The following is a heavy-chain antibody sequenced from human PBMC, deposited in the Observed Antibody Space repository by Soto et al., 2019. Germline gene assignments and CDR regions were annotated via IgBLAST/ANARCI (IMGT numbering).Heavy chain of an antibody. J-gene: IGHJ4*02. CDR1: GFTFSSYG. D-gene: IGHD3-10*01. V-gene: IGHV3-30*03. CDR2: ISYDGSDK. Sequence: SGFTFSSYGMHWVRQAPGKGLVWVAVISYDGSDKYYADSVQGRFAISRDNSKNTMYLQMNSLRVEDTAVYYCARAKWHDGSGRVREFDYWGQGDLVTVSS. CDR3: ARAKWHDGSGRVREFDY.